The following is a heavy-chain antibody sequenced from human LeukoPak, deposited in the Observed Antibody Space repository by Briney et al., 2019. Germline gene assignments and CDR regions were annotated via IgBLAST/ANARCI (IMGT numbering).Heavy chain of an antibody. CDR3: ARDSSSYYFDY. CDR1: GFSVTSNH. J-gene: IGHJ4*02. Sequence: GGSLRLSCAASGFSVTSNHMNWVRQAPGKGLEWVSIIYTGGTTHYADSLNDRFTISRDDSINTLYLQMNSLRAEDTAVYYCARDSSSYYFDYWGQGALVTVSS. D-gene: IGHD6-6*01. V-gene: IGHV3-66*01. CDR2: IYTGGTT.